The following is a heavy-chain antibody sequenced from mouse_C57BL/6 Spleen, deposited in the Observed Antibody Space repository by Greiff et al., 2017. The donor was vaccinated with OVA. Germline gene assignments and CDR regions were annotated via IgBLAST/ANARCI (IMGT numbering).Heavy chain of an antibody. CDR1: GYTFTSYW. V-gene: IGHV1-55*01. J-gene: IGHJ2*01. Sequence: QVQLQQPGAELVKPGASVKMSCKASGYTFTSYWITWVKQRPGQGLEWIGDIYPGSGSTNYTAKFKSKATLTVDTASSTAYMQLSSLTSEDAAVYYCARRGDIFDYWGQGTTLTVSS. CDR3: ARRGDIFDY. CDR2: IYPGSGST.